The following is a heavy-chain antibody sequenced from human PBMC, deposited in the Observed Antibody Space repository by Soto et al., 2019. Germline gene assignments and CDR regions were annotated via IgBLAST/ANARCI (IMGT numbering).Heavy chain of an antibody. CDR2: GIPVRGVA. D-gene: IGHD1-1*01. J-gene: IGHJ4*02. CDR3: ARDGLGTTRRYFDH. Sequence: QVQLVQSGAEVQKPGSSVKVSCKASGGTFTSYAFNWVRQAPGRGLEWMGRGIPVRGVADYAQKFQDRVTITADKSTSTVYMELSSLRSEDTALYYCARDGLGTTRRYFDHWGQGTRVTVSS. CDR1: GGTFTSYA. V-gene: IGHV1-69*04.